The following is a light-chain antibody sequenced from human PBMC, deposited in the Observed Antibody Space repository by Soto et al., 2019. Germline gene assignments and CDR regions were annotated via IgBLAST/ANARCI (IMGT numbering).Light chain of an antibody. CDR1: QGSGNA. V-gene: IGKV1-39*01. Sequence: WPPSVSASIDDRETIRCRARQGSGNAVGWYQQKPGKAPKLLIYAASSLQSGVPSRCSGSGSGTDFTLTISSLQPEDSATYYCQQSYNTLSFGGGTKVDIK. J-gene: IGKJ4*01. CDR3: QQSYNTLS. CDR2: AAS.